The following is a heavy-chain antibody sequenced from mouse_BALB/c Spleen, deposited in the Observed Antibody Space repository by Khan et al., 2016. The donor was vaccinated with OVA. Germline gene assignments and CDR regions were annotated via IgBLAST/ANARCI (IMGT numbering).Heavy chain of an antibody. CDR3: GRDGGAMDY. CDR1: GFTFSSYG. CDR2: INGNGDST. Sequence: EVELVESGGDLVQPGGSLKLSCAASGFTFSSYGMAWDRQPPAKRLELVATINGNGDSTYYPDSVKGRFTISRDNVKNTLYLQMSSLKSEDTAMYYCGRDGGAMDYWGQGTSVTVSS. V-gene: IGHV5-6-3*01. J-gene: IGHJ4*01.